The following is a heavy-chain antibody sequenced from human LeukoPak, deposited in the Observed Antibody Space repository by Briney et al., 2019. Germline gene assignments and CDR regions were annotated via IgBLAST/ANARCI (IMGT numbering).Heavy chain of an antibody. CDR1: GFTFSNYA. V-gene: IGHV3-23*01. J-gene: IGHJ4*02. CDR3: AKDRWARYDSSDRAGY. CDR2: ISGSGGST. Sequence: GGSLRLSCAASGFTFSNYAMSWVRQAPGKGLEWVSAISGSGGSTYYADSVKGRFTISRDNSKNTLYLQMSSLRAEDTAVYYCAKDRWARYDSSDRAGYWGQGTLVTVSS. D-gene: IGHD3-22*01.